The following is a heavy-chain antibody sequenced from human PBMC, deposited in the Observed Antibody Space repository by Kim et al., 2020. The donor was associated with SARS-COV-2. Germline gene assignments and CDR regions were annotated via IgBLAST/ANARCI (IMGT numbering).Heavy chain of an antibody. V-gene: IGHV3-43*01. CDR2: ISWDGGST. J-gene: IGHJ6*01. CDR3: AKFATYYGSGSYYNSLDV. CDR1: GFTFDDYT. Sequence: GGSLRLSCAASGFTFDDYTMHWVRQAPGKGLEWVSLISWDGGSTYYADSVKGRFTISRDNSKNSLYLQMNSQRTEDTALYYCAKFATYYGSGSYYNSLDVWGQGTTVTVS. D-gene: IGHD3-10*01.